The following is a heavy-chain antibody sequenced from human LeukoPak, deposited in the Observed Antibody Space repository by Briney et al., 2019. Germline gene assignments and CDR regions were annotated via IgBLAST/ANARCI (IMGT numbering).Heavy chain of an antibody. Sequence: SQTLSLTCTVSGDSISSGASYWSWIRRPPGEGLEWIGYIYHSGTSHYNPSLRSRVSISVDTSKNQFSLNVRSVTDADTAVYYCARRDVTTHRFDYWGQGALVTVSS. D-gene: IGHD4-17*01. CDR3: ARRDVTTHRFDY. CDR1: GDSISSGASY. V-gene: IGHV4-30-4*01. CDR2: IYHSGTS. J-gene: IGHJ4*02.